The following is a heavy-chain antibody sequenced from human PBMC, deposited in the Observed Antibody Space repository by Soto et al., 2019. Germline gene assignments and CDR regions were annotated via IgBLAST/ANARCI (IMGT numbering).Heavy chain of an antibody. D-gene: IGHD2-21*01. V-gene: IGHV4-34*01. CDR1: GGSFSGYY. Sequence: SETLSLTCAVYGGSFSGYYWSWIRQPPGKGLEWIGEINHSGSTNYNPSLKSRVTISVDTSKNQFSLKLSSVTAADTAVYCCARGVIPIMDVWGQGTTVTVSS. CDR2: INHSGST. CDR3: ARGVIPIMDV. J-gene: IGHJ6*02.